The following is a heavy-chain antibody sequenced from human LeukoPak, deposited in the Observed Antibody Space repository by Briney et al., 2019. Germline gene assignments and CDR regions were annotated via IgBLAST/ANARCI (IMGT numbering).Heavy chain of an antibody. CDR3: AKQVLRYWYFDL. D-gene: IGHD3-10*01. V-gene: IGHV3-23*01. CDR1: GFTFSSYG. Sequence: PGGSLRLSCAASGFTFSSYGMSWVRQAPGKGLEWVSAISGSGGSTYYADSVKGRFTISRDNSKNTLYLQMNSLRAEDTAVYYCAKQVLRYWYFDLWGRGTQVTVSS. CDR2: ISGSGGST. J-gene: IGHJ2*01.